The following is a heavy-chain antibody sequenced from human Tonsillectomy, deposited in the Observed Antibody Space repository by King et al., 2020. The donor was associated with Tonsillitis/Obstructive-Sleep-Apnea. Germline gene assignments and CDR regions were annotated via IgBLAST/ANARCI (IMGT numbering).Heavy chain of an antibody. Sequence: VQLVESGGGLVQPGGSLRLSCVASGFTFSSSWMSWVRQAPGKGLEWVANINQDGSEKYYVDSVKGRFTISRDNAKNSLYLQMNSLRAEDTAVYYCGHDMDVWGQGTTVTVSS. J-gene: IGHJ6*02. CDR3: GHDMDV. V-gene: IGHV3-7*03. CDR2: INQDGSEK. CDR1: GFTFSSSW.